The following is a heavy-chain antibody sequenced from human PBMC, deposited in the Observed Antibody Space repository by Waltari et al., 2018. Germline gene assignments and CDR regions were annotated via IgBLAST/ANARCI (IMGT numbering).Heavy chain of an antibody. CDR3: ARGAPGIVVASNWFDP. CDR2: ISYDGSNK. Sequence: QVQLVESGGGVVQPGRSLRLSCAASGFTFSSYAMHWVRQAPGKGLEWVAVISYDGSNKYYADSVKGRFTISRDNSKNTLYLQMNSLRAEDTAVYYCARGAPGIVVASNWFDPWGQGTLVTVSS. J-gene: IGHJ5*02. D-gene: IGHD3-22*01. V-gene: IGHV3-30-3*01. CDR1: GFTFSSYA.